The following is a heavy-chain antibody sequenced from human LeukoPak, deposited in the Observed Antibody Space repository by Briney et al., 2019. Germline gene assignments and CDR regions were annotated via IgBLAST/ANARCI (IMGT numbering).Heavy chain of an antibody. Sequence: AGGSLRLSCVASNFDFFSYGMQWVRQAPGKGLVWVSRIFTDGSTTSYADSVKGRFTISRDNAKNTLYLEMKSLRVEDTAVYYRARELPREVTLDYWGQGTLVTVSP. CDR3: ARELPREVTLDY. J-gene: IGHJ4*01. V-gene: IGHV3-74*01. CDR1: NFDFFSYG. D-gene: IGHD2-21*02. CDR2: IFTDGSTT.